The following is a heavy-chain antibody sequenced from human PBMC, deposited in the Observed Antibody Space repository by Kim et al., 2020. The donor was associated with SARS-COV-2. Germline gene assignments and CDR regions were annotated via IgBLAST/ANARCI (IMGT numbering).Heavy chain of an antibody. CDR1: GFTLSNYA. CDR2: VNGDGSGT. D-gene: IGHD4-17*01. CDR3: AGDLTVEVPLDGFDP. J-gene: IGHJ5*02. V-gene: IGHV3-23*01. Sequence: GGSLRLSCAASGFTLSNYAMTWVRQAPGKGLEWVSPVNGDGSGTYYADSVKGRFTITRDNSKNTLYLQMSSLRADDTALYYSAGDLTVEVPLDGFDPWG.